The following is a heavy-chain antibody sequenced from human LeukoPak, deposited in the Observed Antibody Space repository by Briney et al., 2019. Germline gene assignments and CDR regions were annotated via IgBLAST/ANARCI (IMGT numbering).Heavy chain of an antibody. Sequence: SETLSLTCTVSGGSISSYYWSWIRQPPGKGLEWIGYIYYSGSTNYNPSLKSRVTISVDTSKNQFSLKLSSVTAADTAVYYCARAVTRNVDYWGQGTLVTVSS. J-gene: IGHJ4*02. CDR3: ARAVTRNVDY. CDR1: GGSISSYY. D-gene: IGHD4-17*01. V-gene: IGHV4-59*12. CDR2: IYYSGST.